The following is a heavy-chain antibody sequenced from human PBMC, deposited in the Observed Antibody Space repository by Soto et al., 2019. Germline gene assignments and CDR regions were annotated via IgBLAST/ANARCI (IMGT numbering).Heavy chain of an antibody. CDR1: GFTFSSYG. CDR2: ISYDGSNK. V-gene: IGHV3-30*18. D-gene: IGHD6-19*01. J-gene: IGHJ4*02. CDR3: GKDWGIAVAGTPGNY. Sequence: QVQLVESGGGVVQPGRSLRLSCAASGFTFSSYGMHWVRQAPGKGLEWVAVISYDGSNKYYADSVKGRFTISRDNSKNTLYLQVNSLRAEDTAVYYCGKDWGIAVAGTPGNYWGQGTLVTVSS.